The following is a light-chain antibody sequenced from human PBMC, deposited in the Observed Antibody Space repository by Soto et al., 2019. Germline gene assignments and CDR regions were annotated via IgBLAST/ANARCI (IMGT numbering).Light chain of an antibody. J-gene: IGKJ1*01. CDR3: HHYNNWPRT. Sequence: EIVMTQSPASLSVSPGERATLSCRASQNVNSNLAWYQQKPGQAPRFLIYGASTRATGISARFSGSGSGTEFTLTISSLQSEDFAVYYCHHYNNWPRTFGQGTKVEIK. CDR2: GAS. V-gene: IGKV3-15*01. CDR1: QNVNSN.